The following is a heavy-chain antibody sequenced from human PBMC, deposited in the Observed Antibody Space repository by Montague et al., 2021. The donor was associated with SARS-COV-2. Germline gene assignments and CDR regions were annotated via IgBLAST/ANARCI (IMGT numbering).Heavy chain of an antibody. CDR1: GGSFSDYY. CDR2: INHSGST. Sequence: SETLSLTCAVYGGSFSDYYWSWIRQPPGKGLEWIGEINHSGSTNYNPSLRSRVTISVDTSKNQFSLKLSAVTAADTAVYYCARGAPTISMILVVMTGAGWYFDLWGRGTLDTVSS. V-gene: IGHV4-34*01. J-gene: IGHJ2*01. D-gene: IGHD3-22*01. CDR3: ARGAPTISMILVVMTGAGWYFDL.